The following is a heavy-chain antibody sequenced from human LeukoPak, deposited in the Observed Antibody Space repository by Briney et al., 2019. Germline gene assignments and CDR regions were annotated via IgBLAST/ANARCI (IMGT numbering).Heavy chain of an antibody. CDR2: IYYSGST. D-gene: IGHD6-19*01. CDR3: ARDRTVYSSGWANWYFDL. V-gene: IGHV4-59*11. CDR1: GASISSHC. Sequence: SETLSLTCTVSGASISSHCWSWIRQPPGKGLEWIGYIYYSGSTNYNPSLKSRVTISVDTSKNQFSLKLSSVTAADTAVYYCARDRTVYSSGWANWYFDLWGRGTLVTVSS. J-gene: IGHJ2*01.